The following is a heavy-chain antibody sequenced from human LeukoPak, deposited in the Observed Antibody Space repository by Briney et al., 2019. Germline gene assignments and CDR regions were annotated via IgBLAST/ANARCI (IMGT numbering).Heavy chain of an antibody. CDR2: ISGSGDST. Sequence: GGSLRLSCAASGFTFTSHAVSWVRQAPGKGLKWTSAISGSGDSTYYADSVKGRFTISRDNSRNTVYLQLNSLRAEDTAVYYCARDFWDDFEYFDLWGRGTLVTVSS. CDR3: ARDFWDDFEYFDL. D-gene: IGHD3-3*01. J-gene: IGHJ2*01. CDR1: GFTFTSHA. V-gene: IGHV3-23*01.